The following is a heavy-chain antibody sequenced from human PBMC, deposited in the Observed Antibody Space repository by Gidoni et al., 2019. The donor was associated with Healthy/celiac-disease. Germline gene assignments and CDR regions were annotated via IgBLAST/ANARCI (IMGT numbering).Heavy chain of an antibody. CDR1: GFTFSSYS. D-gene: IGHD2-21*02. V-gene: IGHV3-48*01. J-gene: IGHJ4*02. CDR2: IRSSSSTI. Sequence: EVQPVALGGGVVQPGGFLSSSSAASGFTFSSYSMTWVRQAPGKGLEWVEYIRSSSSTIYYADSVEGRFTITRDNVKNKLYEQRNSLRAEDTAVYYCARDFLFGGDWHWGQGTLVTVSS. CDR3: ARDFLFGGDWH.